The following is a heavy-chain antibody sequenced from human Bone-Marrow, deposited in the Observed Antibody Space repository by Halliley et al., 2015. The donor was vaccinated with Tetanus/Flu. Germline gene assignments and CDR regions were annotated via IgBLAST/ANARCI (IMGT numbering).Heavy chain of an antibody. Sequence: VQLVQSGAEVKKPGESLKISCKGSGYSFSTYWIAWVRQMPGKGLEWMGIIDPGDSDARYNPSFEGQVTISVDKSISTAYLQWSSREASDTAIYYCARHGDDTGGYLYSLCGMEVWGQGATVTGSS. D-gene: IGHD1-26*01. V-gene: IGHV5-51*01. J-gene: IGHJ6*02. CDR2: IDPGDSDA. CDR3: ARHGDDTGGYLYSLCGMEV. CDR1: GYSFSTYW.